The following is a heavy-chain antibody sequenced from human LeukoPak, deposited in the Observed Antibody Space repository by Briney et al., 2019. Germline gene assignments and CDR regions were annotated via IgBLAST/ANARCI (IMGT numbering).Heavy chain of an antibody. V-gene: IGHV3-53*01. CDR1: GYTVTNNY. CDR2: IYSGGST. Sequence: GGSLRVSCAASGYTVTNNYMSWVRQAPGKGLEWVSVIYSGGSTYYADSVKGRFTISRDNSKNTLYLQMNSLRAEDTAVYYCARVVAGDLYYFDYWGQGTLVTVSS. D-gene: IGHD2-21*02. CDR3: ARVVAGDLYYFDY. J-gene: IGHJ4*02.